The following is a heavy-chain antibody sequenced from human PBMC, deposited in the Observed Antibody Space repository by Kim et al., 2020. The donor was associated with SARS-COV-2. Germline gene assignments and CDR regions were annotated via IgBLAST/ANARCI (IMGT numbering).Heavy chain of an antibody. D-gene: IGHD6-13*01. J-gene: IGHJ5*02. Sequence: SETLSLTCAVYGGSFSGYYWSWIRQPPGKGLEWIGEINHSGSTIYNPSLKSRVTISVDTSKNQFSLKLSSVTAADTAVYYCARGRYYSSWYGHRCWFDPWGQGTLVTVSS. V-gene: IGHV4-34*01. CDR2: INHSGST. CDR3: ARGRYYSSWYGHRCWFDP. CDR1: GGSFSGYY.